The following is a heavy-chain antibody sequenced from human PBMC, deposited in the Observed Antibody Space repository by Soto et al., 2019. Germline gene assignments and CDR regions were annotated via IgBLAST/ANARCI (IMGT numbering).Heavy chain of an antibody. J-gene: IGHJ4*02. CDR1: GFTFNNYA. V-gene: IGHV3-23*01. Sequence: GGSLRLSCEASGFTFNNYAMSWVRQAPGNGLECVSAISDSGGGTYYADSVKGRFTISRDNSRNTLSLQMNSLSAEDTAIYYCAKFVQVSGTDYWGQGTQVTVSS. D-gene: IGHD1-1*01. CDR3: AKFVQVSGTDY. CDR2: ISDSGGGT.